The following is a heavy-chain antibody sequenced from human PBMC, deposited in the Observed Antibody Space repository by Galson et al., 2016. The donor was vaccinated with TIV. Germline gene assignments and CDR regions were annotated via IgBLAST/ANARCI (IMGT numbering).Heavy chain of an antibody. CDR2: ISDTFRFI. CDR3: ARVRTDYRGSHYMDV. V-gene: IGHV3-21*01. CDR1: GFSFSSYS. D-gene: IGHD5-12*01. J-gene: IGHJ6*03. Sequence: SLRLSCAASGFSFSSYSMNWVRQAPGKGLEWVSFISDTFRFIYYGDSVQGRFTISRDNAMNTLYLELNSLRAEDTAVYYCARVRTDYRGSHYMDVWGQGTTVTVSS.